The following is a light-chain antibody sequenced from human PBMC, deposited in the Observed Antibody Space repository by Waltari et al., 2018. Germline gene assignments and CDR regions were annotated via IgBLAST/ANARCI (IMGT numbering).Light chain of an antibody. CDR1: QSIGKDN. CDR2: GTS. V-gene: IGKV3-20*01. CDR3: QQSATTPWT. J-gene: IGKJ1*01. Sequence: EIVLTQFPGTLSLSPGERATLSCRASQSIGKDNLAWYQQKPGQAPRLLIRGTSSRDTGISDRLRGSGSGTDFTLTISSVEPEDFAVYYCQQSATTPWTFGQGTRVEI.